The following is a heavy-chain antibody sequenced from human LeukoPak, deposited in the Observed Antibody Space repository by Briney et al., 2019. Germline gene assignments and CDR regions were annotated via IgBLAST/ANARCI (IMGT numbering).Heavy chain of an antibody. CDR3: AKDFLDVTVAGTLDQ. J-gene: IGHJ4*02. V-gene: IGHV3-30*02. Sequence: GGSLRLSCAASGFTFNKYGIHWVRQAPGKGQEWVSFIRYDGGKTYYTASVKGRFSISRDNANNTVDLQMNSLRPEDTAVYYCAKDFLDVTVAGTLDQWGQGTLVIVSS. CDR2: IRYDGGKT. D-gene: IGHD6-19*01. CDR1: GFTFNKYG.